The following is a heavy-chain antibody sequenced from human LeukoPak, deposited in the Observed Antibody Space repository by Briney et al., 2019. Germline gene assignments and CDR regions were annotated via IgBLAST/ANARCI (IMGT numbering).Heavy chain of an antibody. D-gene: IGHD2-2*02. J-gene: IGHJ4*02. V-gene: IGHV3-23*01. CDR2: ISPNVGST. Sequence: PGASLRLSCAASGFTFSTYAMSWVRQAPGKGLEWVSTISPNVGSTYYADSVKGRFTISRDNSKNTLYLQMDSLRAEDTAVYYCACLPATIPLDYRGQGTLVTVSS. CDR3: ACLPATIPLDY. CDR1: GFTFSTYA.